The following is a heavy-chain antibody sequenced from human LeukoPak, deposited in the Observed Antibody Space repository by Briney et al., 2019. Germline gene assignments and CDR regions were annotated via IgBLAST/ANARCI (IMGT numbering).Heavy chain of an antibody. CDR1: GGSFSGYY. V-gene: IGHV4-34*01. CDR2: INHSGST. CDR3: AKSNGYGLIDI. D-gene: IGHD3-10*01. Sequence: ETLSLTCAVYGGSFSGYYWSWIRQPPGKGLEWIGEINHSGSTNYNPSLESRVTISLDTSRNQFSLKLNSVTAADTAVYYCAKSNGYGLIDIWGQGTMVTVSS. J-gene: IGHJ3*02.